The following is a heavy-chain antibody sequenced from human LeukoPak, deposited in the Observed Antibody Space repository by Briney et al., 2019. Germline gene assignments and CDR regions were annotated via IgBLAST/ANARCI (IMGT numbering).Heavy chain of an antibody. CDR2: LNSDGSST. Sequence: AGSLRLSCAASGFTFSPYWMHWVRQAPGKGLVWVSRLNSDGSSTTYADSVKGRFTISRDNAKNTLYLQMNSLRAEDTAVYYCARGKTYDSSGYMDYWGQGTLVTVSS. V-gene: IGHV3-74*01. CDR1: GFTFSPYW. CDR3: ARGKTYDSSGYMDY. J-gene: IGHJ4*02. D-gene: IGHD3-22*01.